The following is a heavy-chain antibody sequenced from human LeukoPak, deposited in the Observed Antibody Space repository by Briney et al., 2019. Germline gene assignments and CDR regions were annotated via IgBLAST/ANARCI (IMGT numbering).Heavy chain of an antibody. V-gene: IGHV1-2*02. J-gene: IGHJ5*02. D-gene: IGHD3-16*02. CDR2: INPNSGGT. CDR1: ASTFTVYY. Sequence: ASVNVSCNAAASTFTVYYMPLVRQAPGQGLEWKGWINPNSGGTNYAQKFQGRVTMTRDTSISTAYMELSRLRSDDTAVYYCARVGYDYVWGSYRYYNWFDPWGQGTLVTVSS. CDR3: ARVGYDYVWGSYRYYNWFDP.